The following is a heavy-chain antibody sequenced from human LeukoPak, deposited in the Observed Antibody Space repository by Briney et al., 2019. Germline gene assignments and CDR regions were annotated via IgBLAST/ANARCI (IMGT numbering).Heavy chain of an antibody. CDR3: ARGGWFIVDY. J-gene: IGHJ4*02. CDR1: GFTFTSYA. Sequence: GGSLRLSCSASGFTFTSYAMHWVRQAPGKGLQYVSAINNNGGTTFYADSVKGRFTISRDNAKNTLYLQMNSLRAEDTAVYYCARGGWFIVDYWGQGTLVTVSS. CDR2: INNNGGTT. V-gene: IGHV3-64*04. D-gene: IGHD3-10*01.